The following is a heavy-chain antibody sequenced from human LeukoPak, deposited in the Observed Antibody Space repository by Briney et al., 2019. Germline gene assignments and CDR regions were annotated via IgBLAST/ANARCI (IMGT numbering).Heavy chain of an antibody. D-gene: IGHD3-22*01. Sequence: PARYLRLSCAASGFTFGSYGMYWVRRAPGKGLEWVAVISYDGSNKYYGDSVKGRFTISRDNSKNTMYLQMNGLRAEDTAVYYCAKAGLSPSSGYQRPNDYWGQGTLVTVSS. J-gene: IGHJ4*02. CDR2: ISYDGSNK. CDR1: GFTFGSYG. CDR3: AKAGLSPSSGYQRPNDY. V-gene: IGHV3-30*18.